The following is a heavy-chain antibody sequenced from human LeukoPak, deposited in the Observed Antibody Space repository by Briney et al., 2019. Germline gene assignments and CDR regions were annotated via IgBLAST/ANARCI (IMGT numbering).Heavy chain of an antibody. Sequence: GGSLRLSCAASGFTFSSYWMSWVRQAPGKGLEWVANIKQDGSEKYYVDSVKSRFTISRDNAKNSLYLQMNSLRAEDTAVYYCARDRWWFGELFRSFYYYYGMDVWGQGTTVTVSS. CDR2: IKQDGSEK. V-gene: IGHV3-7*01. CDR3: ARDRWWFGELFRSFYYYYGMDV. D-gene: IGHD3-10*01. CDR1: GFTFSSYW. J-gene: IGHJ6*02.